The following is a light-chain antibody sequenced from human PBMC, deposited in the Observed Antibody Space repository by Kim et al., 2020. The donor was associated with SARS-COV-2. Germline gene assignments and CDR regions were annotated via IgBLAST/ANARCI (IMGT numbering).Light chain of an antibody. CDR3: QHYIRFPYT. V-gene: IGKV1-5*03. J-gene: IGKJ2*01. CDR2: LAS. Sequence: DIQMTQSPSTLSASVGDRVTITCRASQTISTWLAWYQQKPGKAPKLLLYLASTLESGVPSRFSGSGSGTEFTLTIDRLQPDDFATYYCQHYIRFPYTFGQGTKLEI. CDR1: QTISTW.